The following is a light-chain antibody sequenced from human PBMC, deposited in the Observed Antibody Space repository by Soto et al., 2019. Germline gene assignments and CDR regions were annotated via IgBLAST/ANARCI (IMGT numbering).Light chain of an antibody. V-gene: IGLV3-1*01. J-gene: IGLJ1*01. CDR1: KLGDKY. CDR3: QAWDSSAYV. CDR2: QDS. Sequence: SYELTQSPSVSVSPGQTASITCSGDKLGDKYACWYQQKPGQSPVLVIYQDSQRPSGIPERFSGSNSGNTATLTISGTQAMDEADYYCQAWDSSAYVFGTGTKLTVL.